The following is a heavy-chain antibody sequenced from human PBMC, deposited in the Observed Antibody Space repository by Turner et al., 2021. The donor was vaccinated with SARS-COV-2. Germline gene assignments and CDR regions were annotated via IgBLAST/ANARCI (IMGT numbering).Heavy chain of an antibody. D-gene: IGHD1-7*01. CDR1: GFTFSDYG. CDR3: ARDGGTGTTFPFFDY. V-gene: IGHV3-33*01. Sequence: QVQLVESGGGVVQPGRSLRLSCAASGFTFSDYGLHWVRQAPGKGLEWVGVRGYDGSYKYYADSVKGRFTISSDNSKNTLYLQMNSLRAEDKAVYYCARDGGTGTTFPFFDYWGQGTLVTVSS. CDR2: RGYDGSYK. J-gene: IGHJ4*02.